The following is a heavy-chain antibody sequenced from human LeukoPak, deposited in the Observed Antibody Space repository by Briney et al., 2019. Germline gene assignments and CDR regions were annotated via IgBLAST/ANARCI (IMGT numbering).Heavy chain of an antibody. CDR2: ISGSGDYT. CDR1: AFTFSSYA. D-gene: IGHD2-8*01. Sequence: GGSLRLSCAASAFTFSSYAMTWVRQAPGKGLGWVSSISGSGDYTYYADSVKGRFTMSRDNSKNTVYLEMNSLRAEDTAVYYCAKDGQPSARSFLCTNGICYQDYWGQGTLVTVSS. V-gene: IGHV3-23*01. CDR3: AKDGQPSARSFLCTNGICYQDY. J-gene: IGHJ4*02.